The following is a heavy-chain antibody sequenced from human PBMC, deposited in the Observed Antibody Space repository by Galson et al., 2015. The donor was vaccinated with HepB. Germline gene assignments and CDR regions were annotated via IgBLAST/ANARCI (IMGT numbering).Heavy chain of an antibody. Sequence: SLRLSCAASGFTFSDYYMSWIRQAPGKGLEWVSYISSSGSTIYYADSVKGRFTISRDNAKNSLYLQMNSLRAEDTAVYYCASPIWSGYSNFDYWGQGTLVTVSS. D-gene: IGHD3-3*01. CDR3: ASPIWSGYSNFDY. V-gene: IGHV3-11*01. J-gene: IGHJ4*02. CDR1: GFTFSDYY. CDR2: ISSSGSTI.